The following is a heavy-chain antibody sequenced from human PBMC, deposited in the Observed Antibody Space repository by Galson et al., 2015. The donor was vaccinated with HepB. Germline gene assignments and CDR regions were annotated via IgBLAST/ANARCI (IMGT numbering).Heavy chain of an antibody. Sequence: SLRLSCAASGFTFSDYYMSWIRQAPGKGLEWVSYISSSGSTIYYADSVKGRFTISRDNAKNSLYLQMNSLRAEDMAVYYCARRLNYGSGSYGGFYYYYGMDVWGQGTTVTVSS. D-gene: IGHD3-10*01. J-gene: IGHJ6*02. V-gene: IGHV3-11*01. CDR1: GFTFSDYY. CDR2: ISSSGSTI. CDR3: ARRLNYGSGSYGGFYYYYGMDV.